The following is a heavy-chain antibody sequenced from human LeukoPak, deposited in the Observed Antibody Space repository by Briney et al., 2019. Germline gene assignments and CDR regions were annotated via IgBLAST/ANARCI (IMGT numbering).Heavy chain of an antibody. CDR2: ISSSSSYI. Sequence: GGSLRLSCAASGFTFSSYSMNWVRQAPGKGLEWVSSISSSSSYIYYADSVKGRFTISRDNAKNSLYLQMNSLRAEDTAVYYCAGSIVGATSFAFGIWGQGTMVTVSS. J-gene: IGHJ3*02. D-gene: IGHD1-26*01. V-gene: IGHV3-21*01. CDR3: AGSIVGATSFAFGI. CDR1: GFTFSSYS.